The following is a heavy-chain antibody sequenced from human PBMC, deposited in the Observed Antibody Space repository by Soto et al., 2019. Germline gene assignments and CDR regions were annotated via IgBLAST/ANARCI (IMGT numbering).Heavy chain of an antibody. D-gene: IGHD2-15*01. J-gene: IGHJ6*02. Sequence: SVKVSCKASGGTFSSYTISWVRQAPGQGLEWMGRIIPILGIANYAQKFQGRVTITADESTSTAYMELSSLRSEDTAVYYCARADSSIYYYYGMDVWGQGTTVTVSS. CDR1: GGTFSSYT. V-gene: IGHV1-69*02. CDR3: ARADSSIYYYYGMDV. CDR2: IIPILGIA.